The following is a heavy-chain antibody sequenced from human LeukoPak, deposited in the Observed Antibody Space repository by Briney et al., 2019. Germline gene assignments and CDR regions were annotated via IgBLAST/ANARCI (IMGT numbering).Heavy chain of an antibody. J-gene: IGHJ4*02. D-gene: IGHD5-24*01. CDR1: GYTSTSYD. Sequence: ASVKVSCKASGYTSTSYDINWVRQATGQGLEWMGWMNPNSGNTGYAQKFQGRVTMTRNTSISTAYMELSSLRSEDTAVYYCTRGVRRRGDGYNTYYFDYWGQGTLVTVSS. V-gene: IGHV1-8*01. CDR2: MNPNSGNT. CDR3: TRGVRRRGDGYNTYYFDY.